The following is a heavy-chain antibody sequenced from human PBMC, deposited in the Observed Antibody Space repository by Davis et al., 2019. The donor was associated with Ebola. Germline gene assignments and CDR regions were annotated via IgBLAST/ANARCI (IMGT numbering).Heavy chain of an antibody. CDR2: MNPNSGNT. CDR1: GYTFTGYY. V-gene: IGHV1-8*02. D-gene: IGHD2-2*01. CDR3: ARGSPRLMSAMAFGY. J-gene: IGHJ4*02. Sequence: ASVKVSCKASGYTFTGYYMHWVRQATGQGLEWMGWMNPNSGNTGYAQKFQGRVTMTRNTSISTAYMELSSLRSEDTAVYYCARGSPRLMSAMAFGYWGQGTLVTVSS.